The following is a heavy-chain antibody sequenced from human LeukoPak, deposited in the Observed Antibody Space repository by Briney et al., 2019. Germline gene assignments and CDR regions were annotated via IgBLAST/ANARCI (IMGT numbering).Heavy chain of an antibody. CDR1: GFTVGSNY. CDR3: ARGAPWFY. Sequence: PGGSLRLSCAASGFTVGSNYMSWVRQAPGKGLEWVSLIYSAGSPYYADSVKGRFTISRDNSKNTLYLQMNSLRAEDTAVYYCARGAPWFYWGQGTLVTVSS. D-gene: IGHD3-10*01. J-gene: IGHJ4*02. V-gene: IGHV3-53*01. CDR2: IYSAGSP.